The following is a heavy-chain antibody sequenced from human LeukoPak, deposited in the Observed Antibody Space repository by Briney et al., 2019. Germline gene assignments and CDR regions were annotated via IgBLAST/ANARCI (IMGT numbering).Heavy chain of an antibody. CDR3: AIKRAVTTDFDY. CDR2: INSDGSST. D-gene: IGHD4-17*01. J-gene: IGHJ4*02. Sequence: GGSLRLSCAASGFTFSSYWMHWVRQAPGKGLVWVSRINSDGSSTSYADSVKGRFTISRDNAKNTLYLQMNSLGAEDTAVYYCAIKRAVTTDFDYWGQGTLVTVSS. CDR1: GFTFSSYW. V-gene: IGHV3-74*01.